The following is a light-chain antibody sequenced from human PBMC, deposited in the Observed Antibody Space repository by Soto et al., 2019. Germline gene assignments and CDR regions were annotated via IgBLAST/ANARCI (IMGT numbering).Light chain of an antibody. Sequence: AIQLTQSPSSLSASVGDRVTITCRASQGISSALAWYQQKPGKAPKLLIYDASSLESGVPSRFSGSGSGTDFTPTISSLQPEDFATYYCQQFNSYHWTFGQGTKV. J-gene: IGKJ1*01. V-gene: IGKV1-13*02. CDR2: DAS. CDR1: QGISSA. CDR3: QQFNSYHWT.